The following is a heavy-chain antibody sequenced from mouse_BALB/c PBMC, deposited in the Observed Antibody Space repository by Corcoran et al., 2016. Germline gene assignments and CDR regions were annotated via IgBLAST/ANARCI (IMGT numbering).Heavy chain of an antibody. CDR3: ARGYYGYFDD. J-gene: IGHJ2*01. V-gene: IGHV14-3*02. D-gene: IGHD1-1*01. CDR1: GFNIKDTY. Sequence: EVQLQQSGAELVKPGASVKLSCTASGFNIKDTYMHWVKQRPEQGLEWIGRIDPANGNTKYDPKFQGKATITADPSSKPAYLQLSSLTSEDTAVYYCARGYYGYFDDWGQGTTLTVSS. CDR2: IDPANGNT.